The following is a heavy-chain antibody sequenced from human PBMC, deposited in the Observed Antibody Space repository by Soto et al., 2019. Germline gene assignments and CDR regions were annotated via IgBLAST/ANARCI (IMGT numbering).Heavy chain of an antibody. D-gene: IGHD3-3*01. V-gene: IGHV3-15*07. Sequence: EVQLVESGGGLIKPGESLRLSWAASGFSITNAWMHWVRQAPGKGLEWVGRVKSKADGGTADYAAPVTGRFTISRDDSKNTQYPQMSSLKMEDPSVYYCNTYPDFWGGHTPLWGQGTLVTVSS. CDR3: NTYPDFWGGHTPL. CDR2: VKSKADGGTA. CDR1: GFSITNAW. J-gene: IGHJ4*02.